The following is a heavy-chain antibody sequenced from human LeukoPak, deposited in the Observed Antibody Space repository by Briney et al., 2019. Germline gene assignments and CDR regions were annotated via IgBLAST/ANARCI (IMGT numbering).Heavy chain of an antibody. V-gene: IGHV3-74*01. CDR1: GFTFSTYW. Sequence: GGSLRLSCAASGFTFSTYWMHWVRQAPGKGLAWVSRINSDGSSTSYADSVKGRFTISRDNPKNLLYLQMNSLRAEDTAVYYCARDAEYQLLYDAFDMWGQGTMVTVSS. CDR3: ARDAEYQLLYDAFDM. CDR2: INSDGSST. J-gene: IGHJ3*02. D-gene: IGHD2-2*01.